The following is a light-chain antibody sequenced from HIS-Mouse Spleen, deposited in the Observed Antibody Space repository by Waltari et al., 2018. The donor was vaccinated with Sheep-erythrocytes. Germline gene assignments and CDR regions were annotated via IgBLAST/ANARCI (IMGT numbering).Light chain of an antibody. CDR1: KLGDKY. J-gene: IGLJ2*01. CDR2: QDS. CDR3: RAWDSSTAV. Sequence: SYELTQPPSVSVSPGQTASITCSGDKLGDKYACWYQQKPGQSPVLVIHQDSKRPSGIPNRFSGSNSGNTATLSISGTQAMDEADYYCRAWDSSTAVFGGGTKLTVL. V-gene: IGLV3-1*01.